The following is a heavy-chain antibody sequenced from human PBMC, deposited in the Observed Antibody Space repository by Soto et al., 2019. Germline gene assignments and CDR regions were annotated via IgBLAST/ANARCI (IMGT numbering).Heavy chain of an antibody. Sequence: PSETLSLTCTVSGGSISNVNYCWSWIRQSPDKGLEWIGHIYNGGSTYNNPSLKSRVTISVDTSKNQFSLKLSSVTAADTAVYYCAATPRYWGQGRLVTVSS. CDR2: IYNGGST. D-gene: IGHD1-26*01. J-gene: IGHJ4*02. CDR1: GGSISNVNYC. CDR3: AATPRY. V-gene: IGHV4-30-4*02.